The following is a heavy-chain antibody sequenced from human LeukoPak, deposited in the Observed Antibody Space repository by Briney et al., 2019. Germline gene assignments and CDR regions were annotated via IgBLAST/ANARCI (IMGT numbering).Heavy chain of an antibody. V-gene: IGHV3-11*01. Sequence: GGSLRLSCAASGFTFSDYYMNWLRQSPGRGLEWPSYISNTGSAKYYSDSVKGRFTISRDNAKNSVYLEMNSLRAEDTAVYFCASDSSGYFGPWGPGTLVTVSS. CDR2: ISNTGSAK. J-gene: IGHJ5*02. CDR3: ASDSSGYFGP. D-gene: IGHD3-22*01. CDR1: GFTFSDYY.